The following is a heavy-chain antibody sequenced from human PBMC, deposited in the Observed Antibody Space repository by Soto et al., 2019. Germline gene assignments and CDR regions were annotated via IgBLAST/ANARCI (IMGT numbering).Heavy chain of an antibody. CDR2: IYYSGT. D-gene: IGHD3-22*01. V-gene: IGHV4-59*01. CDR3: ARTYDGSGPNSGGYAFDI. J-gene: IGHJ3*02. CDR1: GGSISSYY. Sequence: PSETLSLTCSVSGGSISSYYWSWIRQPPGKGLEWIAYIYYSGTSYNPSLKSRVSISLDTSKNQFSLKLSSVTAADTAVYHCARTYDGSGPNSGGYAFDIWGQGTMVTVSS.